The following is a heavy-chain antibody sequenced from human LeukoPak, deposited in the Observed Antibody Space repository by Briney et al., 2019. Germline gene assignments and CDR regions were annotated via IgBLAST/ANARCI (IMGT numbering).Heavy chain of an antibody. V-gene: IGHV3-48*03. D-gene: IGHD3-10*01. CDR2: ISDNGNTQ. Sequence: GGSLRLSCSASGFIFSNYEMNWVRQAPGKGLEWLSYISDNGNTQYYSDSVKGRFTVSRDTAKNSLYLQMSSLSVEDTATYYCARGPVNSVRSLHFYYYMDVWGKGTTVTISS. J-gene: IGHJ6*03. CDR1: GFIFSNYE. CDR3: ARGPVNSVRSLHFYYYMDV.